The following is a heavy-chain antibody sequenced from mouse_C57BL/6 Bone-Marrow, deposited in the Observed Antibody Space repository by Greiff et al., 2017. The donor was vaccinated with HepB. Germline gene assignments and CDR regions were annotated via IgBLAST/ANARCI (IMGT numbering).Heavy chain of an antibody. V-gene: IGHV10-3*01. CDR1: GFTFNTYA. CDR3: VRDQGSSYNFDY. Sequence: EVQGVESGGGLVQPKGSLKLSCAASGFTFNTYAMHWVRQAPGKGLEWVARIRSKSSNYATYYADSVKDRFTISRDDSQSMLYLQMNNLKTEDTAMYYCVRDQGSSYNFDYWGQGTTLTVSS. J-gene: IGHJ2*01. CDR2: IRSKSSNYAT. D-gene: IGHD1-1*01.